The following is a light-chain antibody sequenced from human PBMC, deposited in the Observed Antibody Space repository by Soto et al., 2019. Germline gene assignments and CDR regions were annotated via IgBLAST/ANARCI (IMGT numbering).Light chain of an antibody. Sequence: IVMTQSPATLSVSPGERATLSCRASQSINSNLAWYQQKFGQAPRLLIYGASTRATGVPARFSGSGSGTEFPLTIPSLQSEDFAVYYCQHYNNWPSWTFGQGTKVEI. CDR3: QHYNNWPSWT. CDR2: GAS. CDR1: QSINSN. V-gene: IGKV3-15*01. J-gene: IGKJ1*01.